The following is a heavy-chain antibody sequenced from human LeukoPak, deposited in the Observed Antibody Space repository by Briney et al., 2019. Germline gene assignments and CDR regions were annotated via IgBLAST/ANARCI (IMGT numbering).Heavy chain of an antibody. CDR2: INHSGST. CDR3: ARGVSSSWFY. Sequence: PSETLSLTCAVYGGSFSGYYWSWIRQPPGKGLEWIGEINHSGSTNYNPSLKSRVTISVDTSKNQFSLKLSSVTAADTAVYYCARGVSSSWFYWGQGTLVTVSS. V-gene: IGHV4-34*01. J-gene: IGHJ4*02. D-gene: IGHD6-13*01. CDR1: GGSFSGYY.